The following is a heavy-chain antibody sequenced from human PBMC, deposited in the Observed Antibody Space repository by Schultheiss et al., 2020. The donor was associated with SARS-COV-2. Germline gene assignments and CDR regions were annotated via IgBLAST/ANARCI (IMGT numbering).Heavy chain of an antibody. Sequence: GESLKISCAASGFTVSSNEMSWVRQAPGKGLEWVSSISGGSTYYADSRKGRFTISRDNSKNTLHLQMNSLRAEDTAVYYCARDRDPDYSKAFDYWGQGTLVTVSS. CDR2: ISGGST. CDR3: ARDRDPDYSKAFDY. J-gene: IGHJ4*02. V-gene: IGHV3-38-3*01. D-gene: IGHD4-11*01. CDR1: GFTVSSNE.